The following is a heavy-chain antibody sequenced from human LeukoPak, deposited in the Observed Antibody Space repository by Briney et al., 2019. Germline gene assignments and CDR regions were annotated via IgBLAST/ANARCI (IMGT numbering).Heavy chain of an antibody. V-gene: IGHV3-11*01. CDR3: ARDLRYFDWSLNYFDY. J-gene: IGHJ4*02. CDR1: GFTFSDYY. CDR2: ISSSGSTI. D-gene: IGHD3-9*01. Sequence: GGSLRLSCAASGFTFSDYYMSWIRQAPGKGLEWVSYISSSGSTIYYADSVKGRFTNSRDNAKNSLYLQMNSLRAEDTAVYYCARDLRYFDWSLNYFDYWGQGTLVTVSS.